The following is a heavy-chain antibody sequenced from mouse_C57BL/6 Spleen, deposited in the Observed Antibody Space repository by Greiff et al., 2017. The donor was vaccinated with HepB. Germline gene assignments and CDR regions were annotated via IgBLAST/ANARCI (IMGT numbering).Heavy chain of an antibody. D-gene: IGHD1-1*01. CDR3: ARDYYGSSYRYFDV. CDR2: INYDGSST. J-gene: IGHJ1*03. Sequence: EVKLVESEGGLVQPGSSMKLSCTASGFTFSDYYMAWVRQVPEKGLEWVANINYDGSSTYYLDSLKSRFIISRDNAKNILYLQMSSLKSEDTATYYGARDYYGSSYRYFDVWGTGTTVTVSS. CDR1: GFTFSDYY. V-gene: IGHV5-16*01.